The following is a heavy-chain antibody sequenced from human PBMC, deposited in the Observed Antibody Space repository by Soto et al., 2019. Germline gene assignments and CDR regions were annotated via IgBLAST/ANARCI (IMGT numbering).Heavy chain of an antibody. V-gene: IGHV3-30*18. Sequence: QVQLVESGGGVVQPGMSLRLSCAASGFTFSGYGMHWVRQAPGKGLEWAAVVSYDGNVKYYADSVEGRFTISRDNSKNTLFLQMNSLRGDDTAVYYCAKKGGWNNWYFDLWGRGTLVTVSS. CDR1: GFTFSGYG. CDR3: AKKGGWNNWYFDL. CDR2: VSYDGNVK. D-gene: IGHD6-19*01. J-gene: IGHJ2*01.